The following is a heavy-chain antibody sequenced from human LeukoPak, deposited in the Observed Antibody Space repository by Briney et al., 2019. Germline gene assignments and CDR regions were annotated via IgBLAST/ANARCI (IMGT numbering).Heavy chain of an antibody. CDR3: AGIVAAANAAFDI. J-gene: IGHJ3*02. CDR1: GDSISSGGHY. CDR2: IYNTGTT. Sequence: SETLSLTCSVSGDSISSGGHYWCWIRQHPEKGLEWIGYIYNTGTTYYNSSLKSRLTISVDTSENQFSLKLSSVTAADTAVYYCAGIVAAANAAFDIWGQGTMVTVSS. D-gene: IGHD3-16*02. V-gene: IGHV4-31*03.